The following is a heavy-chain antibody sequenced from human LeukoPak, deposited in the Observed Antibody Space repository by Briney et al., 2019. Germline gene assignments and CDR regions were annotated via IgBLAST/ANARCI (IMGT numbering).Heavy chain of an antibody. J-gene: IGHJ4*02. CDR2: IHYSGSS. CDR3: VRHVSSSSGYHFDY. Sequence: PSETLSLTCTVSGVSISSSSYYWGWIRQPPGKGLEWIGTIHYSGSSYCNPSLKSRVTISVDTSKNQFSLKLSSVTAADTAVYYCVRHVSSSSGYHFDYWGQGTLVTVSS. V-gene: IGHV4-39*01. CDR1: GVSISSSSYY. D-gene: IGHD3-10*01.